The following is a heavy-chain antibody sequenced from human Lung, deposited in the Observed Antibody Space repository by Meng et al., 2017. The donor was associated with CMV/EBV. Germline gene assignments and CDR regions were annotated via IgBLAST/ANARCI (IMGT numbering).Heavy chain of an antibody. CDR1: GYTFTSSS. J-gene: IGHJ5*02. D-gene: IGHD2/OR15-2a*01. CDR3: ARGGNFDP. Sequence: QVQLVQSWSELKKPEDAVKVSCQAAGYTFTSSSMNWVRHAPGQGLEWMGWININTGNPTYAQGFTGRFVFSLDTSVSTAYLQISSLKAEDTAVYYCARGGNFDPWGQGTLVTVSS. V-gene: IGHV7-4-1*02. CDR2: ININTGNP.